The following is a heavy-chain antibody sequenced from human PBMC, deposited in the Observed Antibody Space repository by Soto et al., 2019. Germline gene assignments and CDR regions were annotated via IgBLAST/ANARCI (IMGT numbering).Heavy chain of an antibody. J-gene: IGHJ4*02. CDR1: GGSISSYY. CDR3: ARLLSYDSSGYYYSSDY. D-gene: IGHD3-22*01. CDR2: IYTSGST. Sequence: KPSETLSLTCTVSGGSISSYYWSWIRQPAGKGLEWIGRIYTSGSTNYNPSLKSRVTMSVDTSKNQFSLKLSSVTAADTAVYYCARLLSYDSSGYYYSSDYWGQGTLVTVSS. V-gene: IGHV4-4*07.